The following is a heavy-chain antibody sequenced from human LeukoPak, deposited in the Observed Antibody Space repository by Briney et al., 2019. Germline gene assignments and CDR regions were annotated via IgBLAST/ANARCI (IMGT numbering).Heavy chain of an antibody. Sequence: PSETLSLTCTVSGYSITSGYYWGWVRQSPGKGLEWIESIYYIGSTYYSPSLESRVTISLDTSKNQFSLNLISVTAADTAVYYCARILWVGESLYFDFWGQGSLVIVSS. V-gene: IGHV4-38-2*02. CDR2: IYYIGST. D-gene: IGHD3-16*01. CDR1: GYSITSGYY. CDR3: ARILWVGESLYFDF. J-gene: IGHJ4*02.